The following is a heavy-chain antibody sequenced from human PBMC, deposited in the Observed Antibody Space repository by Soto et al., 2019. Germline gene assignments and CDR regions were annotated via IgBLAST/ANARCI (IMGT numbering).Heavy chain of an antibody. V-gene: IGHV1-18*01. CDR3: ARGVIDILTIWFDP. Sequence: ASVKVSCKASGYTFTSYGIRWVRQAPGQGLEWMGWISAYNGNTNYAQKLQGRVTMTTDTSTSTAYMELRSLRSDDTAVYYCARGVIDILTIWFDPWGQGTLVTVSS. J-gene: IGHJ5*02. D-gene: IGHD3-9*01. CDR2: ISAYNGNT. CDR1: GYTFTSYG.